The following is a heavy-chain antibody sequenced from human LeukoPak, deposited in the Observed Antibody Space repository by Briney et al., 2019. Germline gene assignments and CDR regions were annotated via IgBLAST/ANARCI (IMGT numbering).Heavy chain of an antibody. CDR2: IRSNSDGGTI. Sequence: GGSLRLSCATSGFTFSNAWMNWVRQAPGKGLEWVGRIRSNSDGGTIDYAAPVKGRFALSRDDSKNTLYLQMDSLQTEDTAVYYCATDFYDTTWGQGTLVTVSS. CDR3: ATDFYDTT. V-gene: IGHV3-15*07. CDR1: GFTFSNAW. J-gene: IGHJ5*02. D-gene: IGHD3-22*01.